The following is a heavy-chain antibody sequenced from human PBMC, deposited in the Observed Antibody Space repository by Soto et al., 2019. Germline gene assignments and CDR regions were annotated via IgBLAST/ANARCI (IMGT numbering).Heavy chain of an antibody. Sequence: PGGSLRLSCAASGFTFSSYAMSWVRQAPGKGLERVSAISGSGGSTYYADSVKGRFTISRDNSKNTLYLQMNSLRAEDTAVYYCAKVPFMITFGGVIAGPFDYWGQGTLVTVSS. V-gene: IGHV3-23*01. J-gene: IGHJ4*02. CDR1: GFTFSSYA. D-gene: IGHD3-16*02. CDR3: AKVPFMITFGGVIAGPFDY. CDR2: ISGSGGST.